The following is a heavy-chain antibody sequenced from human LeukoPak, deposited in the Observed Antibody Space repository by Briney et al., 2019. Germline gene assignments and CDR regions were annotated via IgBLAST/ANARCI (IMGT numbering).Heavy chain of an antibody. D-gene: IGHD4-17*01. CDR2: ISNNGDRT. J-gene: IGHJ4*02. Sequence: PGGSLRLSCSASAFTFSSYAMHWVRQAPGKGLEFVSGISNNGDRTYYGDSVKGRFAISRDNSKNRLYLQMISLRAEDTAMYYCVKSGADYGDYFGFFDYWGQGTLVTVSS. CDR3: VKSGADYGDYFGFFDY. CDR1: AFTFSSYA. V-gene: IGHV3-64D*09.